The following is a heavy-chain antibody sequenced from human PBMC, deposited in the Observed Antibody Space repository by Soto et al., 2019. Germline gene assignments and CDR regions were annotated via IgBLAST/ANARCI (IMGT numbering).Heavy chain of an antibody. CDR1: GGTFSSYA. D-gene: IGHD1-26*01. CDR3: ASGRIRGTRLFYYYYYGMYV. V-gene: IGHV1-69*01. J-gene: IGHJ6*02. CDR2: IIPIFGTA. Sequence: QVQLVQSGAEVKKPGSSVKVSCKASGGTFSSYAISWVRQAPGQGLEWMGGIIPIFGTANYAQKFQGRVTITADESTSTAYMELSSLRSEDTAVYYCASGRIRGTRLFYYYYYGMYVWGQGTTVTVSS.